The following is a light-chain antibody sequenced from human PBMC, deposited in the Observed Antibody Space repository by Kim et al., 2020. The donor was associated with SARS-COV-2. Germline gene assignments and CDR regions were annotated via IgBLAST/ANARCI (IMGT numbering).Light chain of an antibody. V-gene: IGLV2-14*04. CDR3: SSYTSSNTWV. CDR2: DVT. CDR1: SSDVGGYNH. Sequence: GQSITISCTGTSSDVGGYNHVCWYQQYPGKAPKALIYDVTKRPSGVFNRFSGSKSGNTASLTISGLQAEDEADYYRSSYTSSNTWVFGGGTKVTVL. J-gene: IGLJ3*02.